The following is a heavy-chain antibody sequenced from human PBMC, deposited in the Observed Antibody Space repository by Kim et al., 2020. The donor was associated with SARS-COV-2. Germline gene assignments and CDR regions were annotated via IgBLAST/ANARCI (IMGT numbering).Heavy chain of an antibody. V-gene: IGHV1-2*04. Sequence: ASVKVSCKASGYTFTGYYMHWVRQAPGQGLEWMGWINPNSGGTNYAQKFQGWVTMTRDTSISTAYMELSRLRSDDTAVYYCAREVAVAGTTPYYYYGMDVWGQGTTVTVSS. CDR2: INPNSGGT. J-gene: IGHJ6*02. CDR1: GYTFTGYY. D-gene: IGHD6-19*01. CDR3: AREVAVAGTTPYYYYGMDV.